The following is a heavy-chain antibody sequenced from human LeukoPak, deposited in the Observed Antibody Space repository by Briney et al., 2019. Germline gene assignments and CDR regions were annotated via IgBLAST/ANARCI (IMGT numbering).Heavy chain of an antibody. D-gene: IGHD3-10*01. CDR3: ARELSRGYYGMDV. CDR1: GGSISSSNW. J-gene: IGHJ6*02. V-gene: IGHV4-4*02. CDR2: IYHSGST. Sequence: SGTLSLTCAVSGGSISSSNWWSWVRQPPGKGLEWIGEIYHSGSTNYNPSLKSRVTISVDKSKNQFSLKLSSVTAADTAVYYCARELSRGYYGMDVWGQGTTVTVSS.